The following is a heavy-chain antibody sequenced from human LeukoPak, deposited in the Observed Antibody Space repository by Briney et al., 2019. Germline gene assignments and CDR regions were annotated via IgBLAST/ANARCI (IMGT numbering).Heavy chain of an antibody. Sequence: SETLSLTCAVYGGSFSGYYWSWIRQPPGKGLEWIGEINHSGSTNYNPSLKTRVTISVDTSKNQFSLKLSSVTAADTAVYYCARGLYYYGSGSYYLDYWGQGTLVTVSS. CDR3: ARGLYYYGSGSYYLDY. J-gene: IGHJ4*02. V-gene: IGHV4-34*01. CDR2: INHSGST. D-gene: IGHD3-10*01. CDR1: GGSFSGYY.